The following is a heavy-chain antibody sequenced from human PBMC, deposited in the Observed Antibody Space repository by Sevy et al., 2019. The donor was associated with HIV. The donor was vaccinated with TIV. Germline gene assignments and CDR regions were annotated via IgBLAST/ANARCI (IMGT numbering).Heavy chain of an antibody. Sequence: GESLKISCKGSGYSFTSYWIGWVRQMPGKGLGWMGIIYPGDSDTRYSPSFQGQVTISADKSISTAYLQWSSLKASDTAMYYCASSYSSSSPQYYYYGMDVWGQGTTVTVSS. CDR1: GYSFTSYW. J-gene: IGHJ6*02. D-gene: IGHD6-6*01. CDR2: IYPGDSDT. CDR3: ASSYSSSSPQYYYYGMDV. V-gene: IGHV5-51*01.